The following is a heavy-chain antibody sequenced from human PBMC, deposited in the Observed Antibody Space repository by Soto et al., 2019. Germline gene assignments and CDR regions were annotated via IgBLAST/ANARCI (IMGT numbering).Heavy chain of an antibody. CDR1: GGSFSGYY. J-gene: IGHJ3*02. CDR3: ARIYDSSGDAFDI. D-gene: IGHD3-22*01. Sequence: QVQLQQWGAGLLKPSETLSLTCAVYGGSFSGYYWSWIRQPPGKGLEWIGEINHSGSTNYNPSLKSRVTISVDTSKHQFSLKLSSVTAADTAVYYCARIYDSSGDAFDILSQGTMVTVSS. CDR2: INHSGST. V-gene: IGHV4-34*01.